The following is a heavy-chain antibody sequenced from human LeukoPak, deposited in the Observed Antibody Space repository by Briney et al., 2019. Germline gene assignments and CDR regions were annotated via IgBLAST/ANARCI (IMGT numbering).Heavy chain of an antibody. CDR1: GYTFTDYY. CDR2: INPKSGAT. CDR3: TIDEWELPSY. Sequence: ASVKVSCKTSGYTFTDYYIHWVRQAPGQGLEWMGWINPKSGATDFAQKFQGRITLTRDTSITTAHMEMNRLTSDDTAVYFCTIDEWELPSYWGQGTRVTVAT. V-gene: IGHV1-2*02. J-gene: IGHJ4*02. D-gene: IGHD1-26*01.